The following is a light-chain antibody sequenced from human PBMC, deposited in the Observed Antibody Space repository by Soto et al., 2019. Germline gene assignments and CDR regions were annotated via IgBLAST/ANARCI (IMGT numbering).Light chain of an antibody. J-gene: IGKJ3*01. V-gene: IGKV3-15*01. CDR1: QGVSSN. CDR3: QQYNNWPIFT. CDR2: GAS. Sequence: ETAMTQSPATLSVSPGERATLSCRASQGVSSNLAWYQQKPGQPPRLLIYGASTRATGIPARFSGSGSGTEFTLTISSLQSEDFALYYCQQYNNWPIFTFGPGTKVDIK.